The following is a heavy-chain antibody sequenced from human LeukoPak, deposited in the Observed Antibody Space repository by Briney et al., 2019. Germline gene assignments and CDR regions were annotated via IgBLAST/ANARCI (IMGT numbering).Heavy chain of an antibody. D-gene: IGHD6-6*01. CDR2: MNPNSGNT. Sequence: ASVKVSCKASGYTFTSYDINWVRQATGQGFEWMGWMNPNSGNTGYAQKFQGRVTMTRNTSISTAYMELSSLRSEDTAVYYCARDGVSSSSADFDYWGQGTLVTVSS. V-gene: IGHV1-8*01. J-gene: IGHJ4*02. CDR1: GYTFTSYD. CDR3: ARDGVSSSSADFDY.